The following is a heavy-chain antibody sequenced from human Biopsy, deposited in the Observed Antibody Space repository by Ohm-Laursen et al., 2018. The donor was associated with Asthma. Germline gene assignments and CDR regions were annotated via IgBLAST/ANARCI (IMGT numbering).Heavy chain of an antibody. Sequence: GASVKVSCKSLGGTFNTYVIGWVRQAPGQWLEWMGGINSVFGTTTYPQKFQDRVTITADDSTSTVYMELTSLRSEDTAVYYCARKAGSCISRTCYSLDFWGQGTLVAVSS. CDR1: GGTFNTYV. J-gene: IGHJ4*02. CDR2: INSVFGTT. D-gene: IGHD2-2*01. V-gene: IGHV1-69*13. CDR3: ARKAGSCISRTCYSLDF.